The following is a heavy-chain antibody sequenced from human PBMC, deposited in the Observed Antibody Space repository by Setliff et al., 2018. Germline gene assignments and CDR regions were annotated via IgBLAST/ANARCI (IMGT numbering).Heavy chain of an antibody. CDR1: GFSFSNHG. D-gene: IGHD3-3*01. CDR3: ARDVYDFRTGLADP. CDR2: IRHDGNNK. V-gene: IGHV3-30*02. Sequence: GESLKISCAASGFSFSNHGMHWVRQAPGKGLEWVAFIRHDGNNKYYKDSVRGRFTISRDNAKNSLYLQMNSLRAEDTAVYYCARDVYDFRTGLADPWGQGTLVTVSS. J-gene: IGHJ5*02.